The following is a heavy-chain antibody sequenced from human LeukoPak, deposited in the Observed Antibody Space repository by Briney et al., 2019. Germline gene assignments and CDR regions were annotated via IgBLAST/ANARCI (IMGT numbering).Heavy chain of an antibody. CDR3: ARGLRWLPGDY. Sequence: SETLSLTCAVYGGSFSGYYWSWIRQPPGKGLEWIGEINHSGSTNYNPSLKSQVTISVDTSKNQFSLKQSSVTAADTAVYYCARGLRWLPGDYWGQGTLVTVSS. J-gene: IGHJ4*02. V-gene: IGHV4-34*01. CDR2: INHSGST. D-gene: IGHD4-23*01. CDR1: GGSFSGYY.